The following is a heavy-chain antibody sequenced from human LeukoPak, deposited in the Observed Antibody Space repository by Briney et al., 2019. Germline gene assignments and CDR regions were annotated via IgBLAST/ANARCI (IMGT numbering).Heavy chain of an antibody. Sequence: SETLSLTCIVSGGSISGYYWSWIRQPPGKGLECIGYIFYSGSTNYNPSFKSRVSISLDTSKSQFSLKLTPVTAADTAMYYCARLGFRTGDNSLADYWGRGTQVTVSS. J-gene: IGHJ4*02. CDR2: IFYSGST. V-gene: IGHV4-59*08. CDR3: ARLGFRTGDNSLADY. CDR1: GGSISGYY. D-gene: IGHD2-8*02.